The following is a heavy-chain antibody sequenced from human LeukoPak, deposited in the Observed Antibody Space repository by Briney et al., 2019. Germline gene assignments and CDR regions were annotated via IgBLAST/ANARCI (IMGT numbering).Heavy chain of an antibody. CDR3: ARHEVLHIVVVTDIVAFDY. CDR2: IYYSGST. CDR1: GGSISSSSYY. V-gene: IGHV4-39*01. D-gene: IGHD2-21*02. Sequence: KPSETLSLTCTVSGGSISSSSYYWGWIRQPPGKGLEWIGSIYYSGSTYYNPSLKSRVTISVDTSKNQFSLKLSSVTAADTAVYYCARHEVLHIVVVTDIVAFDYWGQGPLVTVPS. J-gene: IGHJ4*02.